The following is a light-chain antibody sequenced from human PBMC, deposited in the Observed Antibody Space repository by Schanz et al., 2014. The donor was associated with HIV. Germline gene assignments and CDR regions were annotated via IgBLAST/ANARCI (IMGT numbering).Light chain of an antibody. V-gene: IGKV1-5*03. CDR3: QHYNSFSST. CDR1: QSIGNS. CDR2: AAS. Sequence: DIQMTQSPSSLSASVGDRVTITCRASQSIGNSLAWYQLKPGRAPKLLIYAASTLVSGVPLKFSGTGSGTEFTLTISSLQPEDFTSYYCQHYNSFSSTFGQGTNLEIK. J-gene: IGKJ2*01.